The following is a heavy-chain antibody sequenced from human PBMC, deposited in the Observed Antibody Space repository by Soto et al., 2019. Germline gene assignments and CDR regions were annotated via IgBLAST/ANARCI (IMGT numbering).Heavy chain of an antibody. CDR1: GGSINSHY. Sequence: QVHLQVSGPGLVKPSETLSLTCVVSGGSINSHYWSWIRQPPGKGLEWIGYIHYTGSTKYNPSLNSRVTISLDTSKSLFSLRLSSVTPADTAVYYCVRTWRRGDWGQGTLVTISS. D-gene: IGHD1-1*01. J-gene: IGHJ4*02. CDR3: VRTWRRGD. CDR2: IHYTGST. V-gene: IGHV4-59*11.